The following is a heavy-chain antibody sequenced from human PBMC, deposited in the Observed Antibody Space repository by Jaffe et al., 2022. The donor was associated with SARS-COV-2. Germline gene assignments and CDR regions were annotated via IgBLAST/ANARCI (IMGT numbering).Heavy chain of an antibody. V-gene: IGHV4-31*03. J-gene: IGHJ6*02. CDR1: GGSIINGGYY. Sequence: QVQLQESGPGLVRPSQTLSLTCTVSGGSIINGGYYWSWIRQNPGKGLEWLGYISYTGSTYYNPSLKSRLTISLDTSKNQFSLTLSSVTAADTAVYYCARESSLYDRNNFDYYYVMDVWGQGTTVTVS. D-gene: IGHD3-9*01. CDR3: ARESSLYDRNNFDYYYVMDV. CDR2: ISYTGST.